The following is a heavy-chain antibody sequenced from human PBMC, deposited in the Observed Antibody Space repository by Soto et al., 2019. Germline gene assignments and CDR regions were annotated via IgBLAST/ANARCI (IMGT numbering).Heavy chain of an antibody. Sequence: QLQLQESGPGLVKPSETLSLTCTVSGGSISSSSYYWGWIRQPPGKGLEWIGSIYYSGSTYYNPSLKSRVTISVDTSKNQFSLKLSSVTAADTAVYYCARPQLERRVIAGPFDYWGQGTLVTVSS. CDR1: GGSISSSSYY. CDR3: ARPQLERRVIAGPFDY. CDR2: IYYSGST. J-gene: IGHJ4*02. D-gene: IGHD1-1*01. V-gene: IGHV4-39*01.